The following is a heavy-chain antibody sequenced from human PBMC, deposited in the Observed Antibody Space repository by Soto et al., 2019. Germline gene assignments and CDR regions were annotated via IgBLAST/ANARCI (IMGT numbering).Heavy chain of an antibody. CDR3: AMSARYSGYDWAYFYYGMDV. CDR1: GFTFSTYS. D-gene: IGHD5-12*01. Sequence: GGSLRLSCAASGFTFSTYSMSWVRQAPGEGLEWVSSISTSSTYIYYADSVKGRFTISRDNAENSLFLQMNSLRAEDTAVYYCAMSARYSGYDWAYFYYGMDVWGQGTTVTVSS. V-gene: IGHV3-21*01. CDR2: ISTSSTYI. J-gene: IGHJ6*02.